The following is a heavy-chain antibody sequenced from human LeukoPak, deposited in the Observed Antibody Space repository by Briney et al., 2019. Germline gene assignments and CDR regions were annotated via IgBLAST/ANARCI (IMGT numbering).Heavy chain of an antibody. J-gene: IGHJ4*02. CDR3: ARHFDPNYGGYSAFDY. D-gene: IGHD4-23*01. Sequence: PSETLSLTCTVSGGSSSSSSYYWGWIRQPPGKGLEWIGSMYHSGSTYYNPSLKSRVTISVDTSKSQFSLKLSSVTAADTAVYYCARHFDPNYGGYSAFDYWGQGTLVTVSS. V-gene: IGHV4-39*01. CDR2: MYHSGST. CDR1: GGSSSSSSYY.